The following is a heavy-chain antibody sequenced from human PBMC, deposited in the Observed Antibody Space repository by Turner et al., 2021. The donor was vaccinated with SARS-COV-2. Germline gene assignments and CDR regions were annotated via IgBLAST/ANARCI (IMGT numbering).Heavy chain of an antibody. V-gene: IGHV3-30*04. J-gene: IGHJ4*02. D-gene: IGHD1-26*01. Sequence: VQLVESGGGLVQPGGSLRLSCAASGFTFSSYEMNWVRQAPGKGLEWVAVISYDGDNKYYADSVKGRFTISRDNSKNTLYLQMNSLRAEDTAVYYCARPHSGSYSAYFDYWGQGTLVTVSS. CDR1: GFTFSSYE. CDR3: ARPHSGSYSAYFDY. CDR2: ISYDGDNK.